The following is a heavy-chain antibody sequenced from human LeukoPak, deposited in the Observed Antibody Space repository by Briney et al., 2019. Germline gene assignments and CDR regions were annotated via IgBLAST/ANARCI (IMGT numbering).Heavy chain of an antibody. Sequence: SVKVSCKAPGGTFSSYAISWVRQAPGQGLEWMGRIIPIFGTANYAQKFQGRVTITTDESTSTAYMELSSLRSEDTAVYYCARDVRWELLEAGFDYWGQGTLVTVSS. V-gene: IGHV1-69*05. CDR1: GGTFSSYA. J-gene: IGHJ4*02. D-gene: IGHD1-26*01. CDR3: ARDVRWELLEAGFDY. CDR2: IIPIFGTA.